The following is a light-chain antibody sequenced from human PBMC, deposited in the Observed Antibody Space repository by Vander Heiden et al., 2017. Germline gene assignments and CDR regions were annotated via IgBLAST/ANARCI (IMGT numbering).Light chain of an antibody. V-gene: IGKV4-1*01. J-gene: IGKJ1*01. CDR1: QRVLYSSNNKNY. CDR2: WAS. CDR3: QQNYTPPWT. Sequence: DIVMTQSPDSLAVSLGEGATINCKPSQRVLYSSNNKNYLAWYQQKPGQPPQLLVYWASTRESGVPDRFSGSGSGTDFTLTIRSLQAEDVAVYYCQQNYTPPWTFGQGTKVEIK.